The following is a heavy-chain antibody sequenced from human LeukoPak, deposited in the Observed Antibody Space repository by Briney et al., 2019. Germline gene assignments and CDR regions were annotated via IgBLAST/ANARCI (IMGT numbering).Heavy chain of an antibody. CDR3: ARDRYDYVWGSYRYTTFIDY. J-gene: IGHJ4*02. D-gene: IGHD3-16*02. V-gene: IGHV3-7*01. CDR1: GFTFSSYW. Sequence: PGGSLRLSCAASGFTFSSYWMSWVRQAPGKGLEWVANIKQDGSEKYYVDSVKGRFTISRDNAKNSLYLQMNSLRAEDTAVYYCARDRYDYVWGSYRYTTFIDYWGQGTLVTVSS. CDR2: IKQDGSEK.